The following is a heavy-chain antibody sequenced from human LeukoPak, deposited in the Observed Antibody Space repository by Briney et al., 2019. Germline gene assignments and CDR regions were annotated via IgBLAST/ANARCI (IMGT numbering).Heavy chain of an antibody. CDR2: ISWNSGSI. Sequence: GRSLRLSCAASGFTFDDYAMHWVRQAPGKGLEWVSGISWNSGSIGYAASVKGRFTSSRDNAKNSLYLQMNSLRAEDTALYYCAKDGAALYYYYYYGMDVWGQGTTVTVSS. V-gene: IGHV3-9*01. J-gene: IGHJ6*02. CDR1: GFTFDDYA. D-gene: IGHD1-26*01. CDR3: AKDGAALYYYYYYGMDV.